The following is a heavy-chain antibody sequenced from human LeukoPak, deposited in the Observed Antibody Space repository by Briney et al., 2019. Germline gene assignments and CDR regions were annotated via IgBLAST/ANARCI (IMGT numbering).Heavy chain of an antibody. V-gene: IGHV4-34*01. Sequence: SETLSLTCAVYGVSFSGYYWSWIRQPPGKGLEWIGEINHSGSTNYNPSLKSRVTISVDTSKNQFSLKLSSVTAADTAVYYCARPGFQTTVVPNWYFDLWGRGTLVTVSS. CDR2: INHSGST. J-gene: IGHJ2*01. CDR3: ARPGFQTTVVPNWYFDL. CDR1: GVSFSGYY. D-gene: IGHD4-23*01.